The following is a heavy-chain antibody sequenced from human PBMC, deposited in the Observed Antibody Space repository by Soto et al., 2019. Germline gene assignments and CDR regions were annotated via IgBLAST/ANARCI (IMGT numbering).Heavy chain of an antibody. CDR1: GFPFTSYG. CDR3: VGGQYYFDY. CDR2: ISYDGSDK. D-gene: IGHD3-10*01. V-gene: IGHV3-30*03. Sequence: QVQLEESGGGVVQPGRSLRLSCAASGFPFTSYGMHWVREGPGKGLEWVAIISYDGSDKYYADSVKGRFTISRDNSKNTLYLQMNSLRPEDTALYYCVGGQYYFDYRGQGTLVIVS. J-gene: IGHJ4*02.